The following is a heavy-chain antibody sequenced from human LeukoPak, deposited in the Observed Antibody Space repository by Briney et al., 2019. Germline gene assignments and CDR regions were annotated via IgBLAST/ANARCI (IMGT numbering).Heavy chain of an antibody. CDR3: AKELESWEIFEY. CDR1: GFTVSSIH. J-gene: IGHJ4*02. D-gene: IGHD1-26*01. Sequence: PGGSLRLSCAASGFTVSSIHMVWVRQAPGKGLEWVSGIGGGGTGTHYADSVKGRFTVSRDNSRNTLYLQMNSLRAEDTALYYCAKELESWEIFEYWGQGTLVTVSS. CDR2: IGGGGTGT. V-gene: IGHV3-23*01.